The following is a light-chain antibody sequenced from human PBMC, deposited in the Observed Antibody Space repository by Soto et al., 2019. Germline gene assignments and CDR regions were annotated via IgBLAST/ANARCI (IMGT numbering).Light chain of an antibody. Sequence: AIRMTQSPSSLSASTGDRVTITCRASQGISSYLAWYQQKPGKAPKLLIYAASTLQSGVPSRFSGSGSGKDFTLTIRCLQSEDFATSSCQQYYSHPRWTFGQGTKV. J-gene: IGKJ1*01. CDR3: QQYYSHPRWT. V-gene: IGKV1-8*01. CDR1: QGISSY. CDR2: AAS.